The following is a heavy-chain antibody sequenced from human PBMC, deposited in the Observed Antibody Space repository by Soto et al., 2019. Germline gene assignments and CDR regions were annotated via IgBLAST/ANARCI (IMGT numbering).Heavy chain of an antibody. D-gene: IGHD1-26*01. Sequence: EAQLVESGGGLVQPGGSLRLSCAASGFTFSSYWMHWVRQAPGGGLVWVSRIKTDGSITTYADSVKGRFTISRDNAKNTLELQVNSLRGEGTAVYYCVRVGVGAYWFDPWGKGTLVTVPS. CDR1: GFTFSSYW. CDR3: VRVGVGAYWFDP. J-gene: IGHJ5*02. V-gene: IGHV3-74*01. CDR2: IKTDGSIT.